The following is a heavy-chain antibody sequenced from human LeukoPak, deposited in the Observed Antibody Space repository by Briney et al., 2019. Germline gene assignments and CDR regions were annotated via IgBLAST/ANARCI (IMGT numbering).Heavy chain of an antibody. J-gene: IGHJ2*01. D-gene: IGHD3-10*01. CDR2: IYHSGST. Sequence: SETLSLTCAVSGYSISSGYYWGWIRQPPGKGLEWIGSIYHSGSTYYNPSLKSRVTISVDTSKNQFSLKLSSVTAAATAVYYCARDRGVWYFDLWGRGTLVIVSS. CDR1: GYSISSGYY. CDR3: ARDRGVWYFDL. V-gene: IGHV4-38-2*02.